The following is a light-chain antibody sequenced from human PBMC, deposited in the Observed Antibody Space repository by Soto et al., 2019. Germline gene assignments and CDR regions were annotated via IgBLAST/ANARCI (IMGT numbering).Light chain of an antibody. CDR3: SAFTGTTYV. J-gene: IGLJ1*01. V-gene: IGLV2-14*03. CDR2: DVS. CDR1: SSDVGGNKY. Sequence: QSALTHPASVSGAPGQAIPMSSTGTSSDVGGNKYVSWYQHYPGKAPKLMICDVSNRPSGVSNRFSGSKSGNTASLTISGLQAEDEADYYCSAFTGTTYVFGTGT.